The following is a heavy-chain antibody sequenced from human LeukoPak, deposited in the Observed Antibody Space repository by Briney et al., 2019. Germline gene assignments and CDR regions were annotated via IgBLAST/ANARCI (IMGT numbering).Heavy chain of an antibody. CDR1: GFTFTSSA. J-gene: IGHJ3*02. Sequence: SVKVSCKASGFTFTSSAVKWVRQARGQRLEWIGWIVVGSGNTNYAQKFQERVTITRDMSTSTAYMELSSLRSEDTAVYYCAADHSSDSGSEVRDAFDIWGQGTMVTVSS. CDR2: IVVGSGNT. D-gene: IGHD1-26*01. CDR3: AADHSSDSGSEVRDAFDI. V-gene: IGHV1-58*01.